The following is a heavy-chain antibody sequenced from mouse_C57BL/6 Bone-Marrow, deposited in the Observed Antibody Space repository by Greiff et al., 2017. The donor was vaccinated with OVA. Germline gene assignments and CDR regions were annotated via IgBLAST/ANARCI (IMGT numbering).Heavy chain of an antibody. J-gene: IGHJ4*01. CDR3: TKDYYGSSYHYAMDY. Sequence: VQLQQSGAELVRPGASVKLSCTASGFNIKDDYMHWVKQRPEQGLEWIGWIDPENGDTEYASKFQGKATITADTSSNTAYLQLSSLTSEDTAVYYCTKDYYGSSYHYAMDYWGQGTSVTVSS. V-gene: IGHV14-4*01. D-gene: IGHD1-1*01. CDR1: GFNIKDDY. CDR2: IDPENGDT.